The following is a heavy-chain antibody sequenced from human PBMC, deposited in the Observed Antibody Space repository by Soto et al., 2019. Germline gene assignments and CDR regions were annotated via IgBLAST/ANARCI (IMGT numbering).Heavy chain of an antibody. CDR2: IRSKVNSYAT. D-gene: IGHD2-21*02. J-gene: IGHJ5*02. Sequence: GGSLRLSCAASGFTFSGSAVHWVRQASGKGLEWVGRIRSKVNSYATTYAASVKGRFIISRDDSKSTAYLQMNSLKSDDTAVYYCTRHEAYSGGDCHKFDWFDPWSQGSLVTVSS. CDR3: TRHEAYSGGDCHKFDWFDP. CDR1: GFTFSGSA. V-gene: IGHV3-73*01.